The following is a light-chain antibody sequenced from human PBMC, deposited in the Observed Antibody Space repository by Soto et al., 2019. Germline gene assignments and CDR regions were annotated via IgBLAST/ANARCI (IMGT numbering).Light chain of an antibody. Sequence: ESVLTQSPGTLSLSPGERATLSCRASQSVSSNYLAWYQQKPGQAPRLLIYGASTRATGIPDRFSGSGSGTDFTLTISRLEPEDSAVYYCQQRSKWPVTFGGGTKVDIK. CDR3: QQRSKWPVT. V-gene: IGKV3D-20*02. CDR2: GAS. J-gene: IGKJ4*01. CDR1: QSVSSNY.